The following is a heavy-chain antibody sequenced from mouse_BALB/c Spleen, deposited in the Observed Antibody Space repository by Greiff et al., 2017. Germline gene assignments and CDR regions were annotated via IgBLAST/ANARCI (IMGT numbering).Heavy chain of an antibody. Sequence: EVKLVESGGGLVQPGGSRKLSCAASGFTFSSFGMHWVRQAPEKGLEWVAYISSGSSTIYYADTVKGRFTISRDNPKNTLFLQMTSLRSEDTAMYYCARNRLLWLDYFDYWGQGTTLTVSS. D-gene: IGHD2-2*01. CDR3: ARNRLLWLDYFDY. CDR1: GFTFSSFG. J-gene: IGHJ2*01. CDR2: ISSGSSTI. V-gene: IGHV5-17*02.